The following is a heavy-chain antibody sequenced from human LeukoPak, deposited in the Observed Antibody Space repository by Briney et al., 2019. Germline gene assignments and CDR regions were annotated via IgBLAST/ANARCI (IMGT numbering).Heavy chain of an antibody. D-gene: IGHD1-1*01. CDR2: INPNTADT. Sequence: ASVKVSCKASGYTFTGYYMHWVRQAPGQGLEWMGWINPNTADTNYAQKFQGRVTMTRDTSISTAYMELRRLTYDDTAVYYCARGENKYGIRRGQGTLVTVSS. CDR1: GYTFTGYY. J-gene: IGHJ4*02. CDR3: ARGENKYGIR. V-gene: IGHV1-2*02.